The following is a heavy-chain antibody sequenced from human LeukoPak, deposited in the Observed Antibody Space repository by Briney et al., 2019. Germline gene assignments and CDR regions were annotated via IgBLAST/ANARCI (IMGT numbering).Heavy chain of an antibody. CDR2: IGSGT. J-gene: IGHJ4*02. V-gene: IGHV3-23*01. CDR3: AKVLAYYFDY. Sequence: GGSLRLSCAASGFTFSSYAISWVRQAPGKGLEWVSAIGSGTYYADSVKGRFTISRDNSKNTLYLQMNSLRAEDTAVYYCAKVLAYYFDYWGQGTLVTVSS. CDR1: GFTFSSYA.